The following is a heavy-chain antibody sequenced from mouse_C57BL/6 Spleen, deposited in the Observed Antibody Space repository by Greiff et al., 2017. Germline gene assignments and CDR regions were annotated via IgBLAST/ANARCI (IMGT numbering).Heavy chain of an antibody. D-gene: IGHD4-1*02. J-gene: IGHJ3*01. CDR3: APNWDVEGFAY. V-gene: IGHV1-66*01. CDR2: IYPGSGNT. Sequence: QVQLQQSGPELVKPGASVKISCKASGYSFTSYYIHWVKQRPGQGLEWIGWIYPGSGNTKYNEKFKGKATLPADTSSSTAYLQHSSLSSEDSAVDYCAPNWDVEGFAYWGQGTLVTVSA. CDR1: GYSFTSYY.